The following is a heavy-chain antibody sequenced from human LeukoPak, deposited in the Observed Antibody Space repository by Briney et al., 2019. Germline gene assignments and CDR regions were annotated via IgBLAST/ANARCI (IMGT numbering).Heavy chain of an antibody. CDR1: GGAFSDYY. J-gene: IGHJ4*02. CDR3: ARGNIVATILGGLHGTTAFDF. CDR2: MIQSGSS. V-gene: IGHV4-34*01. D-gene: IGHD5-12*01. Sequence: SETLSLTCGVSGGAFSDYYWSWIRQAPGKGLEWIGEMIQSGSSNYNPSLRSRVTISGDTSRNQFSLKLNFLTAADTAVYYCARGNIVATILGGLHGTTAFDFWGQGILVTVSS.